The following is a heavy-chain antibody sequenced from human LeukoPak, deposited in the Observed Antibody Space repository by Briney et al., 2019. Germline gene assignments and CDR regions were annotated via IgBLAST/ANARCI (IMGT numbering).Heavy chain of an antibody. CDR2: INPNSGGT. Sequence: ASVKVSCKASGYTFTSYYMHWVRQAPGQGLEWMGWINPNSGGTNYAQKFQGRVTMTRDTSISTAYMELSRLRSDDTAVYYCARGHIVVVVAATASRFDPWGQGTLVTVSS. CDR1: GYTFTSYY. J-gene: IGHJ5*02. CDR3: ARGHIVVVVAATASRFDP. V-gene: IGHV1-2*02. D-gene: IGHD2-15*01.